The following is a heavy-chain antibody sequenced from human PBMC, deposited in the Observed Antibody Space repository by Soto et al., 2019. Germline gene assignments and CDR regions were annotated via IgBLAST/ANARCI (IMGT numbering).Heavy chain of an antibody. D-gene: IGHD6-25*01. CDR2: ISAYNGNT. V-gene: IGHV1-18*04. J-gene: IGHJ5*02. CDR3: ATDLGSGRIP. CDR1: GSTFPTSG. Sequence: APGKGSCKPFGSTFPTSGTSWVRQAPGQGLEWMGWISAYNGNTNYAQKLQGRVTMTTDTSTSTAYMELRSLRSDDTAVYYCATDLGSGRIPWGQGTRVTVSS.